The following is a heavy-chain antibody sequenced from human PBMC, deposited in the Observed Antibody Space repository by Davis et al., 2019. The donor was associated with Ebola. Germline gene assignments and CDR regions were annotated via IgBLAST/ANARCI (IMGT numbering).Heavy chain of an antibody. Sequence: PGGSLRLSCAASGFTFSSYALHWVRQAPGKGLEYVSAISSNGRITYYANSVKGRFTISRDNSKNTLYLQMGSLRAEDMAVYYCASTSSIVYDSSGYYGGFDYWGQGTLVTVSS. J-gene: IGHJ4*02. CDR3: ASTSSIVYDSSGYYGGFDY. CDR1: GFTFSSYA. CDR2: ISSNGRIT. V-gene: IGHV3-64*01. D-gene: IGHD3-22*01.